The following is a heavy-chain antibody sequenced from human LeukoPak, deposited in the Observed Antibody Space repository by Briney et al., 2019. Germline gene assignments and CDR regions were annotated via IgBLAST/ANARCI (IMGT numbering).Heavy chain of an antibody. D-gene: IGHD5-18*01. CDR2: IRSNAYRGTT. Sequence: TGGSLRLSCKGSGFSVGDHAMSWVRQAPGQGLEWVGFIRSNAYRGTTEYAASVKGRFTISRDDSNNIAYLQMNSLKTEDTAVYYCSRGPIELWVHNGMDVWGQGTTVTVS. J-gene: IGHJ6*02. CDR1: GFSVGDHA. V-gene: IGHV3-49*04. CDR3: SRGPIELWVHNGMDV.